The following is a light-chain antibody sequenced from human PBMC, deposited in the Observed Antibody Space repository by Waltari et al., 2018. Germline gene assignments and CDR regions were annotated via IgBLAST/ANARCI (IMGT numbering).Light chain of an antibody. CDR3: QQYNSYSRT. V-gene: IGKV1-5*03. CDR2: KAS. J-gene: IGKJ1*01. Sequence: DIQMTQSPSTLSASVGDRVTITCRASQSISSWLAWYQQKPGKAPKPLIYKASSLESGVPSRFSGSGSGTEFTLTIRSLQPDDFATYYCQQYNSYSRTFGQGTKVEIK. CDR1: QSISSW.